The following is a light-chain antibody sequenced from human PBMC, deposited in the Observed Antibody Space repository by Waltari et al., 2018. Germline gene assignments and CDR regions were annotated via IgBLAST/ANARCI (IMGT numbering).Light chain of an antibody. CDR1: SSNIGPNT. V-gene: IGLV1-44*01. J-gene: IGLJ3*02. Sequence: QSVLTQPPSASGTPGQRVTISCSGSSSNIGPNTVKWYQHLPGTAPKLLLYNNNQGPSGFPDRFSGSKSGTSASLAISGLQSEDEADYYCAAWDGRLDAWVFGGGTKLTVL. CDR3: AAWDGRLDAWV. CDR2: NNN.